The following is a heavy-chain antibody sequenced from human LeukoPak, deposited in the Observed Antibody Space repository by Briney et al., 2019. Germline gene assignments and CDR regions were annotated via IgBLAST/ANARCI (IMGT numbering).Heavy chain of an antibody. Sequence: SETLSLTCAVYGGSFSGYYWSWIRQPPGKGLEWIGEINHSGSTNYNPSLKSRVTISVDTSKNQFSLKLSSVTAADTAVYYCARRIQLWSLGYYYYYMDVWGKGTTVTVSS. V-gene: IGHV4-34*01. CDR2: INHSGST. CDR3: ARRIQLWSLGYYYYYMDV. D-gene: IGHD5-18*01. J-gene: IGHJ6*03. CDR1: GGSFSGYY.